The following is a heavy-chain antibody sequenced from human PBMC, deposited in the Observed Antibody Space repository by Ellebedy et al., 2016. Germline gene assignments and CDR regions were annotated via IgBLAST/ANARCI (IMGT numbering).Heavy chain of an antibody. CDR2: ISDTGGST. J-gene: IGHJ4*02. CDR3: AKASSIAARRGPGQFDY. V-gene: IGHV3-23*01. Sequence: GESLKISXAASGFTFSNYAMSWVRQAPGGGLDWVSVISDTGGSTWYADSVKGRFTISRDNSKNTLYVQMNSLRAEDTAVYYCAKASSIAARRGPGQFDYWGQGTLVTVSS. CDR1: GFTFSNYA. D-gene: IGHD6-6*01.